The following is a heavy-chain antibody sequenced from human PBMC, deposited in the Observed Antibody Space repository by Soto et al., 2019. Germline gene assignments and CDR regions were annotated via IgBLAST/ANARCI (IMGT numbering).Heavy chain of an antibody. CDR2: ISYDGSNK. J-gene: IGHJ5*02. V-gene: IGHV3-30-3*01. D-gene: IGHD5-12*01. Sequence: PGGSLRLSCAASGFTFSSYAMHWVRQAPGKGLEWVAVISYDGSNKYYADSVKGRFTISRDNSKNTLYLQMNSLRAEDTAVYYCARAVATGPSWFDPWGQGTLVTVSS. CDR1: GFTFSSYA. CDR3: ARAVATGPSWFDP.